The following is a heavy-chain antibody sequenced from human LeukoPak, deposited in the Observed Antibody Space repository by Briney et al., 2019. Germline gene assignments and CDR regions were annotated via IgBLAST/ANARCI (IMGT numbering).Heavy chain of an antibody. D-gene: IGHD3-3*02. CDR1: GYTFTVYY. Sequence: GASVKVSCEASGYTFTVYYLHWVRQAPGQGLEWMGRINPNSGGTNYAQKFQGRVTMTRDTSINTIYMELTRLRSDDTAVYYCARDLHFYYYGMDVWGQGTTVTVSS. CDR3: ARDLHFYYYGMDV. CDR2: INPNSGGT. J-gene: IGHJ6*02. V-gene: IGHV1-2*06.